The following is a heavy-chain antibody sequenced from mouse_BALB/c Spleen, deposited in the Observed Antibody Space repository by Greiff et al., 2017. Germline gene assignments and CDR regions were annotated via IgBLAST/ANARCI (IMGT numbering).Heavy chain of an antibody. Sequence: EVKLVESGGGLVKPGGSLKLSCAASGFTFSSYAMSWVRQTPEKRLEWVASISSGGSTYYPDSVKGRFTISRDNARNILYLQMSSLRSEDTAMYYCARSFYYDYDGPFADWGQGTLVTVSA. V-gene: IGHV5-6-5*01. CDR1: GFTFSSYA. D-gene: IGHD2-4*01. CDR3: ARSFYYDYDGPFAD. CDR2: ISSGGST. J-gene: IGHJ3*01.